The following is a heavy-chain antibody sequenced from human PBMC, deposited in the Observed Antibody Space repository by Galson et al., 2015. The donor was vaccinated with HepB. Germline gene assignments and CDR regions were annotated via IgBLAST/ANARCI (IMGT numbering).Heavy chain of an antibody. CDR3: AREVITYYGMDV. CDR2: ISSSSSYI. V-gene: IGHV3-21*01. Sequence: SLRLSCAASGFTFSSYSMNWVRQAPGKGLEWVSSISSSSSYIYYADSVKGRFTISSDNAKNSLYLQMNSLRAEDTAVYYCAREVITYYGMDVWGQGTTVTVSS. J-gene: IGHJ6*02. D-gene: IGHD3-22*01. CDR1: GFTFSSYS.